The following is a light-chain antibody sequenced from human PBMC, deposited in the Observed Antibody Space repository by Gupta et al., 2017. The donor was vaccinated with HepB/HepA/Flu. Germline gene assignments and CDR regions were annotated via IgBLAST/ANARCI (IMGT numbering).Light chain of an antibody. Sequence: RAASITCSGDKLGDKYACWYQQKPGQSPVLVIYQDSKRPSGIPERFSGSNSGNTATLTISGTQAMDEADYYCQAWDSSTAIFGGGTKLTGL. J-gene: IGLJ2*01. CDR3: QAWDSSTAI. V-gene: IGLV3-1*01. CDR2: QDS. CDR1: KLGDKY.